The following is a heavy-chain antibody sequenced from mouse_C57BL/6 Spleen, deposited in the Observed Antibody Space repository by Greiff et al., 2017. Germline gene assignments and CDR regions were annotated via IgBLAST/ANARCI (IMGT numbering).Heavy chain of an antibody. D-gene: IGHD1-1*01. CDR1: GYSITSGYY. V-gene: IGHV3-6*01. J-gene: IGHJ4*01. CDR2: ISYDGSN. CDR3: ARECYGSSPYYYATDY. Sequence: ESGPGLVKPSQSLSLTCSVTGYSITSGYYWNWIRQFPGNKLEWMGYISYDGSNNYNPSLKNRISITRDTSKNQFFLKLNSVTTEDTATYYCARECYGSSPYYYATDYWGQGTSVTVSS.